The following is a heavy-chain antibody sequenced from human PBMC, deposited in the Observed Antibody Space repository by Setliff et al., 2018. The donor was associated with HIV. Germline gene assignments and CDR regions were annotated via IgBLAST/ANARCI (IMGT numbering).Heavy chain of an antibody. J-gene: IGHJ6*03. CDR3: ASEAWTSYRSSSGYYYYYMYV. CDR2: IYYSGNT. Sequence: SETLSLTCTVSGDSVSSAGYYWSWIRQPPGKGLEWIGYIYYSGNTKYKPSLKSRVTISVDTSKNQFSLKLSSVTAADTAVYYCASEAWTSYRSSSGYYYYYMYVWGKGTTVTVSS. D-gene: IGHD6-6*01. CDR1: GDSVSSAGYY. V-gene: IGHV4-61*08.